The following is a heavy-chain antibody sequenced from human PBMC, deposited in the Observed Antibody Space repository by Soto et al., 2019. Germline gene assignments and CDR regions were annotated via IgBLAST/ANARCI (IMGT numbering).Heavy chain of an antibody. CDR1: GFTFSNYA. D-gene: IGHD4-4*01. J-gene: IGHJ4*02. CDR3: TKVQRPYSNYGGSYFSDF. V-gene: IGHV3-23*01. Sequence: EVQLLESGGGLVQPGESLRLSCAASGFTFSNYAMTWVRQAPGKGLEWVSAISSGGDNTYYADSVNGRFTISRDNSKNTLYLHMDSLTAEDTAIYYCTKVQRPYSNYGGSYFSDFWGQGTLVTVSS. CDR2: ISSGGDNT.